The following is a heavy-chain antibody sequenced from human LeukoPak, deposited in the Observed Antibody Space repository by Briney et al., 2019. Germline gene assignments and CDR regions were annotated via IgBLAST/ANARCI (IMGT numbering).Heavy chain of an antibody. Sequence: ASVKVSCKASGYTFTSYGISWVRQAPGQGLEWMGWISAYNGNTNYAQKLQGRVTMTTDTSTSTAYMELRSLRSDDTAVYYCARDRPDSGSYRRPFDYWGQGTLVTVSS. J-gene: IGHJ4*02. D-gene: IGHD1-26*01. V-gene: IGHV1-18*01. CDR1: GYTFTSYG. CDR2: ISAYNGNT. CDR3: ARDRPDSGSYRRPFDY.